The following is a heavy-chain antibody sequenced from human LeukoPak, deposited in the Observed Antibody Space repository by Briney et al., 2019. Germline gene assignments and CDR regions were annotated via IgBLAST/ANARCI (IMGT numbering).Heavy chain of an antibody. CDR3: AVSGYSSGWYSY. J-gene: IGHJ4*02. CDR1: GGSISSYY. V-gene: IGHV4-59*01. Sequence: SETLSLTCTVSGGSISSYYWSWIRQPPGKGLEWIGYIYHSGSTNYNPSLKSRVTISVDTSKNQFSLKLSSVTAADTAVYYCAVSGYSSGWYSYWGQGTLVTVSS. D-gene: IGHD6-19*01. CDR2: IYHSGST.